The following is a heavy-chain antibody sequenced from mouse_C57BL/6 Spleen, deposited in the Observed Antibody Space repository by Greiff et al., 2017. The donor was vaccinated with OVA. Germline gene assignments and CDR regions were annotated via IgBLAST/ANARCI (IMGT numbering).Heavy chain of an antibody. J-gene: IGHJ2*01. CDR1: GFTFSDYY. CDR2: ISNGGGST. Sequence: EVKVVESGGGLVQPGGSLKLSCAASGFTFSDYYMYWVRQTPEKRLEWVAYISNGGGSTYYPDTVKGRFTISRDNAKNTLYLQMSRLKSEDTAMYYCARGNYGNYFDYWGQGTTLTVSS. CDR3: ARGNYGNYFDY. V-gene: IGHV5-12*01. D-gene: IGHD2-1*01.